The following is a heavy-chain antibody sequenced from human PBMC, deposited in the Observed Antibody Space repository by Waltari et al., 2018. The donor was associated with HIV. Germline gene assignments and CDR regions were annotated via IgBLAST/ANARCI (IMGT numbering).Heavy chain of an antibody. Sequence: EVKLVASGGDLVKAGGSLRLSCAASGFKFRDAWMSWVRTTPVVARELVGTIRSEGKGKTVDYLEALNRRFTISKDDSNEMSYWQMGDLKTDDTATYFCSWDYKAVFDDWGLGTTVIVSS. CDR2: IRSEGKGKTV. CDR3: SWDYKAVFDD. V-gene: IGHV3-15*01. D-gene: IGHD3-10*02. J-gene: IGHJ3*01. CDR1: GFKFRDAW.